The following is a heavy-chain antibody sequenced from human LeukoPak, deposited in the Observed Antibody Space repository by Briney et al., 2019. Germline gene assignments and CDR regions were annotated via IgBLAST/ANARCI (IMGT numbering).Heavy chain of an antibody. CDR2: IRYDGSNK. CDR1: GFTFSSYG. D-gene: IGHD2-2*01. J-gene: IGHJ5*02. CDR3: AKDCSSTSCLFDP. Sequence: GGSLRLSCAASGFTFSSYGMHWVRQAPGKGLEWVAFIRYDGSNKYYADSVKGRFTISRDNSKNTLYLQMNSLRAEDTAVYYCAKDCSSTSCLFDPWGQGTLVTVSS. V-gene: IGHV3-30*02.